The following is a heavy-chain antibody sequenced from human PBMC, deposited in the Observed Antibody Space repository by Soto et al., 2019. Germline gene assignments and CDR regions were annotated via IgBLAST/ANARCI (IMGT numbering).Heavy chain of an antibody. CDR3: VRGDYCSGGSCYAVY. CDR1: GGTFSSYA. V-gene: IGHV1-69*01. CDR2: IIPIFGTA. J-gene: IGHJ4*02. Sequence: QVQLVQSGAEVKKPGSSVKVSCKASGGTFSSYAISWVRQAPGQGLEWMGGIIPIFGTANYAQKFQGRVTITADESTSTAYMVLSSLRSEDTAVDYCVRGDYCSGGSCYAVYWGQGTLVTVSS. D-gene: IGHD2-15*01.